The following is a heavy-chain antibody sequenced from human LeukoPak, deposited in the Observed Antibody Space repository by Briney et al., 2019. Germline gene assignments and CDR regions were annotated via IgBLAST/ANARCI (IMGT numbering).Heavy chain of an antibody. D-gene: IGHD3-9*01. Sequence: TGGSLRLSSAASGFTFSSYAMSWVRQAPGKGLEWVSGISSSGGSTYYTDSVKGRFTISRDNSKNMVYLQMNSLRAEGTAVYYCAKFRGGGWLSDAFDIWGQGTMVTVSS. CDR3: AKFRGGGWLSDAFDI. J-gene: IGHJ3*02. V-gene: IGHV3-23*01. CDR2: ISSSGGST. CDR1: GFTFSSYA.